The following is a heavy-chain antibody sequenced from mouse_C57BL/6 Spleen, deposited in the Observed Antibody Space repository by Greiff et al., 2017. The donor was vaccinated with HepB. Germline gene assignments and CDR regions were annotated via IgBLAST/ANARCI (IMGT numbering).Heavy chain of an antibody. Sequence: VQRVESGPGLVQPSQSLSITCTVSGFSLTSYGVHWVRQSPGKGLEWLGVIWSGGSTDYNAAFISRLSISKDNSKSQVFFKMNSLQADDTAIYYCARSYYSNYDWFAYWGQGTLVTVSA. CDR2: IWSGGST. CDR3: ARSYYSNYDWFAY. J-gene: IGHJ3*01. V-gene: IGHV2-2*01. CDR1: GFSLTSYG. D-gene: IGHD2-5*01.